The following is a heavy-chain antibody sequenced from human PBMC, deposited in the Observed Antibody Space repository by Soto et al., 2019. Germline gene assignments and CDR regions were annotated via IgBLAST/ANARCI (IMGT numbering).Heavy chain of an antibody. D-gene: IGHD3-10*01. CDR2: IYYSGST. CDR1: GGSISSYY. V-gene: IGHV4-59*01. J-gene: IGHJ5*02. CDR3: ARDSPHYYGSGSYDIDGNWFDP. Sequence: SETLSLTCTVSGGSISSYYWSWIRQPPGKGLEWIGYIYYSGSTNYNPSLKSRVTISVDTSKNQFSLKLSSVTAADTAVYYCARDSPHYYGSGSYDIDGNWFDPWGQRTLVTVSS.